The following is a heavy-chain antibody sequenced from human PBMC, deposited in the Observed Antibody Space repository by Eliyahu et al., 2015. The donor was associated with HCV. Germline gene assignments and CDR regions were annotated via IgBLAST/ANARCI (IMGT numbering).Heavy chain of an antibody. V-gene: IGHV3-9*01. Sequence: EVQLVESGGGLVEPGRSLRLSCAASGFAFXDYAMHWVRAGPGEGLGWVSYISWNGVIAYVDSVKGRFTISRDNAKNSVDLVMNSLRVEDTAFYYCARAARSTSFEGFYFDVWGRGSLVTVSS. CDR2: ISWNGVI. J-gene: IGHJ2*01. CDR1: GFAFXDYA. CDR3: ARAARSTSFEGFYFDV. D-gene: IGHD2-2*01.